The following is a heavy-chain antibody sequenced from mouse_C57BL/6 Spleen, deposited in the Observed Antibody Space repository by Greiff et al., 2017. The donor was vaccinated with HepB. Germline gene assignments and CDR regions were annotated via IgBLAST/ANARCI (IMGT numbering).Heavy chain of an antibody. CDR2: IHPNSGST. J-gene: IGHJ2*01. V-gene: IGHV1-64*01. CDR3: ASHYDYRYYFDY. Sequence: VQLQQPGAELVKPGASVKLSCKASGYTFTSYWMHWVKQRPGQGLEWIGMIHPNSGSTNYNEKFKSKATLTVDKSSSTAYMQLSSLTSEDSAVYYCASHYDYRYYFDYWGQGTTLTVSS. CDR1: GYTFTSYW. D-gene: IGHD2-4*01.